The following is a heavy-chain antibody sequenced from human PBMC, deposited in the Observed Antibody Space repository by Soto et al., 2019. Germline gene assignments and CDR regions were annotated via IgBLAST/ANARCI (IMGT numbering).Heavy chain of an antibody. CDR2: ISAYNGNT. Sequence: ASVKVSCKASGYTFTSYVISWVRQAPGQGLEWMGWISAYNGNTNYAQKLQGRVTMTTDTSTSTAYMELRSLRSDDTAVYYCARMLGYSYDLNWFDPWGQGTLVTVSS. CDR3: ARMLGYSYDLNWFDP. CDR1: GYTFTSYV. V-gene: IGHV1-18*01. D-gene: IGHD5-18*01. J-gene: IGHJ5*02.